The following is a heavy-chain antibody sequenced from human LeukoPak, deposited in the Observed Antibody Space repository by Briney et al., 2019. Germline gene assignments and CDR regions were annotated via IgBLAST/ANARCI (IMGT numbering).Heavy chain of an antibody. Sequence: ASVKVSCKASGYTFIGYYILWVRQAPGQGLEWMGWINPNSGGTNYAQKFQGRVTMTRDTSISTAYMELSRLRSDDTAVYYCATGDYDILTGYAFDIWGQGTMVTVSS. CDR3: ATGDYDILTGYAFDI. CDR2: INPNSGGT. J-gene: IGHJ3*02. CDR1: GYTFIGYY. D-gene: IGHD3-9*01. V-gene: IGHV1-2*02.